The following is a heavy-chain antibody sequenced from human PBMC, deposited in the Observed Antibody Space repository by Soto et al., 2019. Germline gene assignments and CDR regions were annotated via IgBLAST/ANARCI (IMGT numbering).Heavy chain of an antibody. D-gene: IGHD6-25*01. J-gene: IGHJ4*02. CDR2: IYPGDSDT. V-gene: IGHV5-51*01. Sequence: PGGSLKSSCNGSGYSFTSYWIGWVRQMPWKGLECMGFIYPGDSDTTYSPSFQGHVTISADKYSSTAYLQWSSLKASDTAMYYCARVDSSGCSEYWGQGTLVTVSS. CDR1: GYSFTSYW. CDR3: ARVDSSGCSEY.